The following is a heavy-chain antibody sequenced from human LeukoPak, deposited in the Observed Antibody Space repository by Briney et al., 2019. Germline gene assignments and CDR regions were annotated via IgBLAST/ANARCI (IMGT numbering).Heavy chain of an antibody. J-gene: IGHJ4*02. CDR1: GFTFSSYA. V-gene: IGHV3-30*09. CDR3: ARNPSYSSSWYAFDY. D-gene: IGHD6-13*01. Sequence: GGYLRLSCAASGFTFSSYAMHWVRQAPGKGLDWVAVISNDGSSKYYAASVKGRFAISRDNSKNTLYLQMSSLRAEDTAVYYCARNPSYSSSWYAFDYWGQGTLVTVSS. CDR2: ISNDGSSK.